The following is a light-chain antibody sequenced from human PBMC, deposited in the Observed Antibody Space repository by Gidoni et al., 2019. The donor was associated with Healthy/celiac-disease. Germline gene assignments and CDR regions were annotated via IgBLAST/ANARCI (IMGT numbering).Light chain of an antibody. J-gene: IGKJ1*01. CDR3: QQYGSSQWT. V-gene: IGKV3-20*01. CDR2: GAS. CDR1: QSVSSSY. Sequence: EIVLTQSPGTLSLSPGERATLSCRASQSVSSSYLAWYQQKPGQAPRRLIYGASSRATGIPDRFSGSGSGTDFTLTISRLEPEDFAVYYCQQYGSSQWTFGQEAKVEIK.